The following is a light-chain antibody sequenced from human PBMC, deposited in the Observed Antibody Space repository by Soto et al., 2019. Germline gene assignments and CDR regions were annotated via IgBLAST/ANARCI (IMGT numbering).Light chain of an antibody. CDR2: LGS. CDR1: QTLLHSNGYNY. CDR3: MQALQTPRT. V-gene: IGKV2-28*01. Sequence: DIVMTQSPLSLPVTPGEPASISCGSSQTLLHSNGYNYLDWYLQKPGQSPQLLIYLGSNRASGVPDRFSGSGSGTDFTLKISRVEAEDVGVYYCMQALQTPRTFGQGTKLEIK. J-gene: IGKJ2*02.